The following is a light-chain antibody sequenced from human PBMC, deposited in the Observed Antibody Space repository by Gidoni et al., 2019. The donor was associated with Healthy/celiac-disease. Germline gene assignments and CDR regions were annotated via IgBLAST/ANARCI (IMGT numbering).Light chain of an antibody. CDR1: SSDVGGYNY. Sequence: SPLTQPASVSGSPGQSITISCTGTSSDVGGYNYVSGYQQHPGKAPKLMIYEVSNRPSGVSNRFAGSKSGNTASLTISGLQAEDEADYYCSSYTSSSTPVFGGGTKLTVL. V-gene: IGLV2-14*01. CDR2: EVS. CDR3: SSYTSSSTPV. J-gene: IGLJ2*01.